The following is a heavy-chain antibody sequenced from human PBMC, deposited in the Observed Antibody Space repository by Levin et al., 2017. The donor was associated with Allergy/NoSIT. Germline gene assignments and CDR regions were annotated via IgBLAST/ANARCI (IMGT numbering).Heavy chain of an antibody. J-gene: IGHJ4*02. CDR1: GFTFSSDW. D-gene: IGHD3-10*01. V-gene: IGHV3-74*01. CDR2: ISSDGSDT. Sequence: GSLRLSCAASGFTFSSDWMHWVRQVPGKGPVWVSRISSDGSDTLYADSVKGRFTISRDNAKNTLYLQMNSLRAEDTAVYYCARDPSFDHTIAFDYWGQGTLVTVSS. CDR3: ARDPSFDHTIAFDY.